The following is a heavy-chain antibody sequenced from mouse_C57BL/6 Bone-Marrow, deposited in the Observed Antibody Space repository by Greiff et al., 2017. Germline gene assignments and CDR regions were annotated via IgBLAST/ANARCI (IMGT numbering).Heavy chain of an antibody. CDR1: GYTFTSYW. CDR3: AILLLRHPAVAY. D-gene: IGHD1-1*01. J-gene: IGHJ3*01. CDR2: INPSSGYT. Sequence: VQLQQSGAELAKPGASVKLSCKASGYTFTSYWMHWVKQRPGQGLEWIGYINPSSGYTKYNQKFKDKATLTADKSSSTAYMQLSSLTYEDSAVYYCAILLLRHPAVAYWGQGALVTASA. V-gene: IGHV1-7*01.